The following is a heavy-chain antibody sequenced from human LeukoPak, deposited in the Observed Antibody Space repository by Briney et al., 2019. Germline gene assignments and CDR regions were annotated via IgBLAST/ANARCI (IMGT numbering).Heavy chain of an antibody. CDR3: ARPCGGDCYGFDY. D-gene: IGHD2-21*02. V-gene: IGHV1-18*04. CDR2: ISAYNGNT. J-gene: IGHJ4*02. CDR1: GYTFTGYY. Sequence: GASVKVSCKASGYTFTGYYMHWVRQAPGQGLEWMGWISAYNGNTNYAQKLQGRVTMTTDTSTSTAYMELRSLRSDDTAVYYCARPCGGDCYGFDYWGQGTVVTVSS.